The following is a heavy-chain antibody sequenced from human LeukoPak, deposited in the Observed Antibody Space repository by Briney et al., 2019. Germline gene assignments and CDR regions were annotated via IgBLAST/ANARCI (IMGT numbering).Heavy chain of an antibody. CDR3: ARGFWNYGPIYYYYGMDV. Sequence: PSETLSLTCTVSGGSISSYYWSWIRQPPGKGLEWIGEINHSGSTNYNPSLKSRVTISVDTSKNQFSLKLSSVTAADTAVYYCARGFWNYGPIYYYYGMDVWGQGTTVTVSS. V-gene: IGHV4-34*01. D-gene: IGHD1-7*01. CDR2: INHSGST. J-gene: IGHJ6*02. CDR1: GGSISSYY.